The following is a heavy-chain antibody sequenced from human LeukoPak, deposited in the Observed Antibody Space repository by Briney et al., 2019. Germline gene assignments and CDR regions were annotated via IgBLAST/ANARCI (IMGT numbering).Heavy chain of an antibody. CDR3: VRDLGISGWYAPPLGYFDS. V-gene: IGHV1-2*02. Sequence: ASVKVSCKASGYTFTGYYMHWVRQAPGQGLEWMGWINPKSGGTNYAHQDRVTMTRDTSISSTYMELSRLKSDDTAVYYCVRDLGISGWYAPPLGYFDSWGQGTLVTVSS. CDR1: GYTFTGYY. J-gene: IGHJ4*02. CDR2: INPKSGGT. D-gene: IGHD6-19*01.